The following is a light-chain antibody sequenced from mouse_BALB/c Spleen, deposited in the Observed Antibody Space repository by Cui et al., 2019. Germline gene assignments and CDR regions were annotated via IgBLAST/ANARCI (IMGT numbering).Light chain of an antibody. V-gene: IGKV3-10*01. Sequence: NIVLTPSPTSLAVSLGQWPTISCRASGRVDSYGNSFMHWYQQKPGQPPKLLIYLASNLESGVPARFSGSGSRTDFTLTIDPVEADDAATYYCQQNNEDPPTFGGGTKLEIK. CDR1: GRVDSYGNSF. CDR2: LAS. CDR3: QQNNEDPPT. J-gene: IGKJ1*01.